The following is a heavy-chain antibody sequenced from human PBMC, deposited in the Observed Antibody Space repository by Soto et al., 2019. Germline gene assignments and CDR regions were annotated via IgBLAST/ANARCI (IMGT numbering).Heavy chain of an antibody. CDR1: GFTFSSYG. J-gene: IGHJ3*02. V-gene: IGHV3-33*01. CDR3: ARDGHPLTNDAFDI. Sequence: QVQLVESGGGVVQPGRSLRLSCAASGFTFSSYGMHWVRQAPGKGLEWVAVIWYDGSNKYYADSVKGRFTISRDNSKNTLYLQMNSLRAAVTAVYYYARDGHPLTNDAFDIWGQGTMVTVSS. CDR2: IWYDGSNK.